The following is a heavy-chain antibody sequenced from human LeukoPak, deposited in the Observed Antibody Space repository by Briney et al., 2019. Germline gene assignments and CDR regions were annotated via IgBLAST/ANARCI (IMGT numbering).Heavy chain of an antibody. Sequence: GGSLRLSCAASGFTVSGNYMSWVRQAPGKGLEWVSSISSSSSYIYYADSVKGRFTISRDNAKNSLYLQMNSLRAEDTAVYYCARDSIKGVVVVTNFDYWGQGTLVTVSS. CDR1: GFTVSGNY. D-gene: IGHD3-22*01. CDR2: ISSSSSYI. CDR3: ARDSIKGVVVVTNFDY. J-gene: IGHJ4*02. V-gene: IGHV3-21*01.